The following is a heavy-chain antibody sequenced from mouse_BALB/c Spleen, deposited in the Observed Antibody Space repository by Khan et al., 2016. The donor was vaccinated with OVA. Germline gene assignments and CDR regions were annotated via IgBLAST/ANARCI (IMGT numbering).Heavy chain of an antibody. J-gene: IGHJ2*01. CDR1: GFIFSSFA. CDR2: ISSGGTYT. Sequence: EVLLVESGGGLVKPGGSLKLSCAASGFIFSSFAMSWIRQTPEKRLEWVATISSGGTYTYYSDSLKGRSTISRDHAKNTLYLHMSSLRSEDTAMYYCARPGARYVGFDYWGQGTTLTVSS. V-gene: IGHV5-9-1*01. CDR3: ARPGARYVGFDY. D-gene: IGHD1-1*01.